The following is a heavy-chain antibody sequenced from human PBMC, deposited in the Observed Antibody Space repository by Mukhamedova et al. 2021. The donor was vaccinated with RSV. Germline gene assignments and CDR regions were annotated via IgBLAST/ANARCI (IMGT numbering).Heavy chain of an antibody. CDR3: ARDGRMTSFDY. V-gene: IGHV1-69*15. CDR2: IIPIFGTA. J-gene: IGHJ4*02. D-gene: IGHD2-15*01. Sequence: GLEWMGRIIPIFGTANYAQKFQGRVTIIADESTSTAYIELSSLRSEDTAVYYCARDGRMTSFDYWGQGTLVTVSS.